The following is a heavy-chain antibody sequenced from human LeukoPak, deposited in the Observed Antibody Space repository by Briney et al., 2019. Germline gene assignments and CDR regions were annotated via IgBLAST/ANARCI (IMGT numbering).Heavy chain of an antibody. CDR3: ASVRGLGVITPYLDY. J-gene: IGHJ4*02. Sequence: SETLSLTCIVSGSSINSDHWSWIRQPPGKGLEWIGCISYTGSTHYNPSLKSRVTILVDTSKNHFSLKLSSVTAADTAVYYCASVRGLGVITPYLDYWGQGTLVTVSS. D-gene: IGHD3-16*02. V-gene: IGHV4-59*08. CDR1: GSSINSDH. CDR2: ISYTGST.